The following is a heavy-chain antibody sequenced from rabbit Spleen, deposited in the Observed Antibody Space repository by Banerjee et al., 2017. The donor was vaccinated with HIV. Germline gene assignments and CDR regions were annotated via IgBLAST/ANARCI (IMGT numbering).Heavy chain of an antibody. D-gene: IGHD4-1*01. CDR2: VGGGGFT. V-gene: IGHV1S45*01. CDR1: GIDFNDDVY. CDR3: ARDLAGVIGWNFNL. J-gene: IGHJ4*01. Sequence: QEQLKESGGGLVTPGGSLTLTCKASGIDFNDDVYMCWVRQAPGKRPEWIACVGGGGFTYSATWATGRFTISKTSSTTVTLQMTSLTAADTATYFCARDLAGVIGWNFNLWGQGTLVTVS.